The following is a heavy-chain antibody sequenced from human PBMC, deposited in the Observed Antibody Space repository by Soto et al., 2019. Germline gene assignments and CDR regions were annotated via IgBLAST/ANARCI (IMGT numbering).Heavy chain of an antibody. CDR2: INPNSGGT. CDR3: ARGEEQDAALYI. D-gene: IGHD1-1*01. Sequence: GSVKVSCKASGYTFTGQYMHWVRQAPGQGLEWMGWINPNSGGTTYAQKFQGWVTMTRDTSISTAYMELSRLRSDDKHVYYCARGEEQDAALYIWGQGTMV. V-gene: IGHV1-2*04. CDR1: GYTFTGQY. J-gene: IGHJ3*02.